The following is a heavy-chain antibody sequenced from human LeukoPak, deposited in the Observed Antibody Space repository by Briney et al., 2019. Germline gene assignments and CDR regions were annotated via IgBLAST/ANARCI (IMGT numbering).Heavy chain of an antibody. V-gene: IGHV3-23*01. D-gene: IGHD4-23*01. Sequence: GGSLRLSCAASGFTFSSYAMSWVRQAPGKGLEWVSAISGSGGSTYYADSVKGRFTISRDNSKNTLYLQMNSLRAEDTAVYYCAKDALGYGGNSSPWGYWGQGTLVTVSS. CDR2: ISGSGGST. CDR1: GFTFSSYA. CDR3: AKDALGYGGNSSPWGY. J-gene: IGHJ4*02.